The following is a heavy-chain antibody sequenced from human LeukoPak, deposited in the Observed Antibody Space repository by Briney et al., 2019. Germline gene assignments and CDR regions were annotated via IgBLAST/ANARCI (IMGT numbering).Heavy chain of an antibody. Sequence: GGSLRLSCAASGFTFSSYSMNWVRQAPGKGLEWVSSIGSSSSYIYYADSVKGRFTISRDNAKNSLYLQMNSLRAEDTAVYYCARDQEYYYDSSGYWGQGTLVTVSS. CDR3: ARDQEYYYDSSGY. D-gene: IGHD3-22*01. V-gene: IGHV3-21*01. CDR2: IGSSSSYI. CDR1: GFTFSSYS. J-gene: IGHJ4*02.